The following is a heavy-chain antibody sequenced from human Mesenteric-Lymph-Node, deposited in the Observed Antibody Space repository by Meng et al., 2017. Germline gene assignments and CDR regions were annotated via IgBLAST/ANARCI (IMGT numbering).Heavy chain of an antibody. CDR2: ISGSGGST. Sequence: GESLKISCAASGFTFSSYAVSRVRQAPGKGLEWVSAISGSGGSTYYADSVKGRFTISRDNSKNTLYLQMNSLRAEDTAVYYCAREGDIVATGKRGDFDYWGQGTLVTVSS. D-gene: IGHD5-12*01. CDR1: GFTFSSYA. J-gene: IGHJ4*02. V-gene: IGHV3-23*01. CDR3: AREGDIVATGKRGDFDY.